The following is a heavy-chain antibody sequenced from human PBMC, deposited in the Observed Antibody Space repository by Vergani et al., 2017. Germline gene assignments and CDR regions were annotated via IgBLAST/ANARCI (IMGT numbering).Heavy chain of an antibody. J-gene: IGHJ4*02. Sequence: EVQLVESGGGLVKPGGSLRLSCAASGFTFSSYSMNWVRQAPGKGLEWVSSISSSSSYIYYADSVKGRFTISRDNAKNSLYLQMNSLRAEDTAVYYCARVSYGDYDLDYWGQGTLVTGSS. CDR2: ISSSSSYI. D-gene: IGHD4-17*01. V-gene: IGHV3-21*01. CDR3: ARVSYGDYDLDY. CDR1: GFTFSSYS.